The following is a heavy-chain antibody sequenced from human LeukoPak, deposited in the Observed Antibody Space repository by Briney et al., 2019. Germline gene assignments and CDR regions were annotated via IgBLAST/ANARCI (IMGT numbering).Heavy chain of an antibody. Sequence: GGSLRLSCAASGFTFSNAWMSWVRQAPGKGLEWVSHIGRGITYADSVKGRFTISRDNAKNSVYLQMNGLRAEDTAVYYCARDALAGEKPEYFFDYWGQGTLVTVSS. V-gene: IGHV3-69-1*01. CDR1: GFTFSNAW. J-gene: IGHJ4*02. CDR2: IGRGIT. CDR3: ARDALAGEKPEYFFDY.